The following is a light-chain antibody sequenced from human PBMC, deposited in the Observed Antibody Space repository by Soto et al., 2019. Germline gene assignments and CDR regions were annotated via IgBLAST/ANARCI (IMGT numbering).Light chain of an antibody. CDR3: SSYTSSSTL. CDR2: DVS. V-gene: IGLV2-14*01. J-gene: IGLJ1*01. CDR1: SSDVDGYNS. Sequence: QSALTQPASVSGSPGQSITISCTGTSSDVDGYNSVSWYQQRPGKAPTLMIYDVSNRPSGVSNRFSGSKSGNTASLTISGLQAEDEADYYCSSYTSSSTLFGTGTKLTVL.